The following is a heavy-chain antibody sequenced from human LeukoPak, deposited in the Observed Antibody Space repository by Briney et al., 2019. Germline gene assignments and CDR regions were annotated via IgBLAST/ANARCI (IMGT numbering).Heavy chain of an antibody. V-gene: IGHV4-34*01. J-gene: IGHJ5*02. CDR2: INHSGST. CDR1: GGSFRGYY. Sequence: PSETLSLTCAVYGGSFRGYYWSWIRQPPGKGLEWIGEINHSGSTNYNPSLKSRVTISVDTSKNQFSLKLSSVTAADTAVYYCARLSSSSLGFDPWGQGTLVTVSS. CDR3: ARLSSSSLGFDP. D-gene: IGHD6-13*01.